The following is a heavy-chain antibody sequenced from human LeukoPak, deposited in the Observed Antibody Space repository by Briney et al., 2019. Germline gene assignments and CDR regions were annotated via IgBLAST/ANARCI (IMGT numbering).Heavy chain of an antibody. V-gene: IGHV1-18*01. CDR1: GYTFTSHG. CDR2: ISTYNGNT. D-gene: IGHD5-18*01. J-gene: IGHJ4*02. Sequence: ASVKVSCKASGYTFTSHGIHWVRQAPAKGLDWMGYISTYNGNTNDAQKYQGRGTMNTDTSTSTAYMEWRSLRTDDSAVYYCARDYIGSDYGYGGPRGGPFDYWGQGTLVTVSS. CDR3: ARDYIGSDYGYGGPRGGPFDY.